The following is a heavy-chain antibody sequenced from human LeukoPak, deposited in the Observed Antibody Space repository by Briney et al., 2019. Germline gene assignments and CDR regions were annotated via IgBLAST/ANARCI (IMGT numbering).Heavy chain of an antibody. CDR2: IIPILGIA. CDR3: AKGVQHCSSTSCYSAFDY. V-gene: IGHV1-69*04. J-gene: IGHJ4*02. Sequence: SVKVSCKASGGTFSSYAISWVRQAPGQGLEWMGRIIPILGIANYAQKFQGKVTITADKSTSTAYMELSSLRSEDTAVYYCAKGVQHCSSTSCYSAFDYWGQGTLVTVSS. D-gene: IGHD2-2*01. CDR1: GGTFSSYA.